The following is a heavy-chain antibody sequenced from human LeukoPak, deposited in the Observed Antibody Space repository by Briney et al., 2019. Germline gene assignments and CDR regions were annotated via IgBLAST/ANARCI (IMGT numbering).Heavy chain of an antibody. CDR2: ILYDGSNK. V-gene: IGHV3-30*18. CDR1: GFTFSRYG. J-gene: IGHJ4*02. D-gene: IGHD2-21*02. CDR3: AKDHEPYCGGDCFNGDY. Sequence: GRSLRLSCAASGFTFSRYGMHWVRQAPGKGLERVAVILYDGSNKYYADSVKGRFTISRDNSKNTLYLQMNSLRAEDTAVYYCAKDHEPYCGGDCFNGDYWGQGTLVTVSS.